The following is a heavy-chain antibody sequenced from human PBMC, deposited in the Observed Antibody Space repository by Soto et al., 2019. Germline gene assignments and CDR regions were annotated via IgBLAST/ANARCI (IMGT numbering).Heavy chain of an antibody. CDR2: IYPGDSDT. V-gene: IGHV5-51*01. J-gene: IGHJ4*01. CDR3: ARRVSGVFGSGSYASPFDF. D-gene: IGHD3-10*01. Sequence: PGESLKISCKGSGYSFIDYWIGWVRQKPGKGLEWMGTIYPGDSDTRYSPSFQGQVSISADKSISTAYLQWSSLRASDTAMYYCARRVSGVFGSGSYASPFDFWGHGTLVTVSS. CDR1: GYSFIDYW.